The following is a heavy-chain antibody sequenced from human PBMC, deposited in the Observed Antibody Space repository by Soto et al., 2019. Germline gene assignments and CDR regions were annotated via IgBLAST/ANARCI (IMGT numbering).Heavy chain of an antibody. V-gene: IGHV2-5*02. D-gene: IGHD3-22*01. J-gene: IGHJ4*02. CDR1: GFSLSTSGVG. CDR3: AHSIDYYDSSGYYDVPFDY. CDR2: IYWDDDK. Sequence: SGPNAGEPTQTLTLTCTFSGFSLSTSGVGVGWIRQPPGKALEWLALIYWDDDKRYSPSLKSRLTITKDTSKNQVVLTMTNMDPVDTATYYCAHSIDYYDSSGYYDVPFDYWGQGTLVTVSS.